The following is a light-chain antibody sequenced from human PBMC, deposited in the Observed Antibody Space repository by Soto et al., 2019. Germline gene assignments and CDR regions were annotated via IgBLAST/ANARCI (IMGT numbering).Light chain of an antibody. Sequence: DIQMTQSPSTLSGSVGDRATLTCRASQTISSWLAWYQQKPGKAPKLLIYKASTLKSGVPSRFSGSGSGTEITLTISSLQPAVVATYYCQYYNRYSEAFGQGTRVEIK. CDR3: QYYNRYSEA. CDR2: KAS. CDR1: QTISSW. J-gene: IGKJ1*01. V-gene: IGKV1-5*03.